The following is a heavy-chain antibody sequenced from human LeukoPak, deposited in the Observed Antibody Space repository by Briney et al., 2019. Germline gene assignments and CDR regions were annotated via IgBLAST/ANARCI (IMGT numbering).Heavy chain of an antibody. CDR1: GFTVSSNY. V-gene: IGHV3-53*01. J-gene: IGHJ6*02. Sequence: GGSPRLSCAASGFTVSSNYMSWVRQAPGKGLEWVSVIYSGGSTYYADSVKGRFTISRDNSKNTLYLQMNSLRAEDTAVYYCARSPPPYYYYGMDVWGQGTTVTVSS. CDR3: ARSPPPYYYYGMDV. CDR2: IYSGGST.